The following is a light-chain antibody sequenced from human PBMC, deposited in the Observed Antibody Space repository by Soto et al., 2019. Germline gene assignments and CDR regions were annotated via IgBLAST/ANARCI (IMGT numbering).Light chain of an antibody. CDR3: HQYYSSPWT. CDR2: AAS. Sequence: AIRMTQSPSSLSASTGDRVTITCRASQGISSYLAWYQQKPGKAPKILIYAASTLQSGVPSRFSGSGSGTDFTLTISCLQSEDFATYYCHQYYSSPWTFGQGTKVDIK. V-gene: IGKV1-8*01. CDR1: QGISSY. J-gene: IGKJ1*01.